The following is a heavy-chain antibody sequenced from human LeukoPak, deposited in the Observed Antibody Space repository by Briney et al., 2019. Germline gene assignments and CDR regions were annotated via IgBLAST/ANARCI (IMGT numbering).Heavy chain of an antibody. CDR2: MSSPSAGSTI. CDR1: GVIFSLSD. CDR3: ATTPDNTGYYFGH. D-gene: IGHD2-2*03. J-gene: IGHJ4*02. V-gene: IGHV3-48*03. Sequence: GGSLRLSCGVSGVIFSLSDMHWVRQAPGKGLEWVAYMSSPSAGSTIHYADSVKGRFTISRGSAKNTLFLQMDSLRAEDTAFYYCATTPDNTGYYFGHWGQGTLVTVSS.